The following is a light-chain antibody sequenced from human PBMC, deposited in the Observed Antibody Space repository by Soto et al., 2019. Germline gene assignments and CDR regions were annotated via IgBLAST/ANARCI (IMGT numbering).Light chain of an antibody. CDR1: SSNIGAGYD. CDR2: GNS. V-gene: IGLV1-40*01. Sequence: QSVLTQPPSVSGAPGQRVTISCTESSSNIGAGYDVHWYQQLPGTAPKLLIYGNSNRPSGVPDRFSGSKSGTAASLAITGLQAEDEADYCCRSYDSSLRGWVFGGGTKLTVL. CDR3: RSYDSSLRGWV. J-gene: IGLJ3*02.